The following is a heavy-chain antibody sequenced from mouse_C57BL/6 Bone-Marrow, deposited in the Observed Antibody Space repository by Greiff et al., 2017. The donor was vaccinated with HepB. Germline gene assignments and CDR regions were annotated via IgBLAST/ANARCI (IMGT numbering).Heavy chain of an antibody. Sequence: EVKLVESGGDLVKPGGSLKLSCAASGFTFSSYGMSWVRQTPDKRLEWVATISSGGSYTYYPDSVKGRFTISRDNAKNTLYLQRSSLKSEDTAMYYYAGHVITTVVDPYWNFDVEGTGTTITVTS. D-gene: IGHD1-1*01. J-gene: IGHJ1*03. CDR1: GFTFSSYG. CDR3: AGHVITTVVDPYWNFDV. CDR2: ISSGGSYT. V-gene: IGHV5-6*02.